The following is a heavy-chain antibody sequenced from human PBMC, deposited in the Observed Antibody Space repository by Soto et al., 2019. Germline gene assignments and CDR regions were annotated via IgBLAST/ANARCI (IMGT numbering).Heavy chain of an antibody. CDR3: AKVRGGAAAGTRSGWYFDL. V-gene: IGHV3-23*01. CDR2: ISGSGGST. D-gene: IGHD6-13*01. J-gene: IGHJ2*01. CDR1: GFTFSSYA. Sequence: VQLLESGGGLVQPGGSLRLSCAASGFTFSSYAMSWVRQAPGKGLEWVSAISGSGGSTYYADSVKGRFTISRDNSKNTLYLQMNSLRAEDTAVYYCAKVRGGAAAGTRSGWYFDLWGRGTLVTVSS.